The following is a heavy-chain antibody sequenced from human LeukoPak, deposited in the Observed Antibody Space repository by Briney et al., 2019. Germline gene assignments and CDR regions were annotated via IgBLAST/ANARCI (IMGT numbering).Heavy chain of an antibody. V-gene: IGHV3-48*03. Sequence: GGSVTLPCAASGFTFIICEMNWVPRAPEKGLEWVSYISSSGSTIYYSDSVKGRFTISRDNAKNSLYLQMNSLRAEDTAVYYCAREDTDVWGKGTTVTVSS. CDR2: ISSSGSTI. J-gene: IGHJ6*04. CDR3: AREDTDV. D-gene: IGHD5-18*01. CDR1: GFTFIICE.